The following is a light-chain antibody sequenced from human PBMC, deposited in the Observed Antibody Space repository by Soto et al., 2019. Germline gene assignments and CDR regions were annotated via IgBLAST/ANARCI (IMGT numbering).Light chain of an antibody. CDR2: DAS. CDR1: QSVSSY. Sequence: EIVLTQSQATLSLSPGERATLSCRASQSVSSYLAWYQQKPGQAPRLLIYDASNRATGIPARFSGSGSGTDFTLTISSLEPEDFAVYYCQQRSNWFGQGTKVDIK. CDR3: QQRSNW. J-gene: IGKJ1*01. V-gene: IGKV3-11*01.